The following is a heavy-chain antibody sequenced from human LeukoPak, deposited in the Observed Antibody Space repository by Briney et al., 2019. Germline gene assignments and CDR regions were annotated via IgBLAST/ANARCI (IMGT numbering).Heavy chain of an antibody. V-gene: IGHV4-59*12. Sequence: PSETLSLTRTVSGGSISFYYWSWIRQPPGKGLEWIGNIYYSGSTNYNPSLKSRVTISVDTSKNQFSLKLSSVTAADTAFFYCARLGGGYAFFDYWGQGTLVTVSS. CDR3: ARLGGGYAFFDY. D-gene: IGHD5-12*01. J-gene: IGHJ4*02. CDR2: IYYSGST. CDR1: GGSISFYY.